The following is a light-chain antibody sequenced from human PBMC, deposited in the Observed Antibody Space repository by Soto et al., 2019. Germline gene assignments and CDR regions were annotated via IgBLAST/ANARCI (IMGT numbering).Light chain of an antibody. Sequence: EIVLTQSPATLSLSPGERATLSCRASQSVGSSLAWYQQKPGQAPRLLINDSSNRATGIPARFSGSGSGTEFNLTISSLQSEDFAVYFCQQYDDWLRLTFGGGTKVEIK. J-gene: IGKJ4*01. V-gene: IGKV3D-15*01. CDR3: QQYDDWLRLT. CDR2: DSS. CDR1: QSVGSS.